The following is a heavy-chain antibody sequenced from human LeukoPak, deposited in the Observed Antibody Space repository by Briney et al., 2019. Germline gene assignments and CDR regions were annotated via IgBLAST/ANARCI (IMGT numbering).Heavy chain of an antibody. V-gene: IGHV1-2*02. Sequence: ASVKVSCTTSGYTFTGNFMHWVRQAPGQGPEWMGWISPNNGDTNYAQKFQGRVTMTRVTSITTAYMELSSLRSDDTAVYYCARTRGTHISMAYLDSWGQGTLVTVSS. CDR3: ARTRGTHISMAYLDS. CDR1: GYTFTGNF. CDR2: ISPNNGDT. D-gene: IGHD2/OR15-2a*01. J-gene: IGHJ4*02.